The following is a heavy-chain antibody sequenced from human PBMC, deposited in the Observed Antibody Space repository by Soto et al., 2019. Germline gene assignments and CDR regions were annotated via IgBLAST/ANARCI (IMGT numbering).Heavy chain of an antibody. V-gene: IGHV4-31*03. J-gene: IGHJ4*02. D-gene: IGHD3-22*01. CDR1: GGSVSSGGYY. Sequence: SETLSLTCTVSGGSVSSGGYYWNWIRQHPGKGLEWIGYIYYSGSTSYNPSLKSRVTISVDTSKNQFSLKLSSVTAADTAVYYCARDVGHYYDSSGFDYWGQGTLVTVSS. CDR2: IYYSGST. CDR3: ARDVGHYYDSSGFDY.